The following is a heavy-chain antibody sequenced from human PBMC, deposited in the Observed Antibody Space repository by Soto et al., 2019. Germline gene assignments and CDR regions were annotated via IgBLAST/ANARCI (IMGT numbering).Heavy chain of an antibody. D-gene: IGHD6-19*01. V-gene: IGHV4-59*08. CDR3: ARRGGAVAGMFDY. CDR1: GGSISTYY. Sequence: QVQLQESGPGLVKPSETLSLTCTVSGGSISTYYWSWIRQPPGKGLEWIGYIHNSGSTNYNPSLKSRVTISVDTSKNQFSRKLTSMTAADTAVYYCARRGGAVAGMFDYWGQGTLVTVSS. J-gene: IGHJ4*02. CDR2: IHNSGST.